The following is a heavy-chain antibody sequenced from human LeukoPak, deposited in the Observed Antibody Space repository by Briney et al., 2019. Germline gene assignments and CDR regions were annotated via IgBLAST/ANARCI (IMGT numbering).Heavy chain of an antibody. CDR1: GLTFHYYA. Sequence: GSSLRLSCAACGLTFHYYAMHWLRQAARKGLEWVSGISWYSGSIFYEDFVKGRFTISRDNAKNSLYLQMNSLRAEDTALYYCAKDLLYYDSSGYIDYWGQGTLVTVSS. J-gene: IGHJ4*02. CDR2: ISWYSGSI. V-gene: IGHV3-9*01. D-gene: IGHD3-22*01. CDR3: AKDLLYYDSSGYIDY.